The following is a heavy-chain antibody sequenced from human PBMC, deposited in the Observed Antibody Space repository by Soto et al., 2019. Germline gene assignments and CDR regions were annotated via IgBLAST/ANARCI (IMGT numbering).Heavy chain of an antibody. V-gene: IGHV4-39*01. J-gene: IGHJ3*01. CDR3: ARFSMVEERNAFDL. CDR1: GGSISSSSYY. D-gene: IGHD2-15*01. Sequence: QLQLQESGPGLVKPSETLSLTCTVSGGSISSSSYYWGWIRQPPGKGLEWIGSIYYSGSTYYNPSLKSRVTISVDTSKNQFSLKLSSVTAADPAVYYCARFSMVEERNAFDLWGQGTIVTVSS. CDR2: IYYSGST.